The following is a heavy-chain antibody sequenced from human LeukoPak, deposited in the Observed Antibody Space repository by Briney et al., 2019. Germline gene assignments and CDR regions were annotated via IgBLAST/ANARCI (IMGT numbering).Heavy chain of an antibody. CDR1: GFTFSNAW. J-gene: IGHJ4*02. Sequence: GGSLRLSCAASGFTFSNAWMSWGRQAPEKGLEWGGRIKSKTDGGTTDYAAPVKTRFTTSRDDSKNPLYLQMNSLKTEDAAVYYCTTHIAAAGRGDYWGQGTLVTVSS. CDR2: IKSKTDGGTT. D-gene: IGHD6-13*01. CDR3: TTHIAAAGRGDY. V-gene: IGHV3-15*01.